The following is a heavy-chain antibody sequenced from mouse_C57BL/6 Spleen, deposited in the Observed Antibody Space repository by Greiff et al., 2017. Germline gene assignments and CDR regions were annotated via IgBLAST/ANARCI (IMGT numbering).Heavy chain of an antibody. D-gene: IGHD1-1*01. CDR2: IDPSDSYT. CDR1: GYTFTSYW. Sequence: VQLQQPGAELVKPGASVKLSCKASGYTFTSYWMQWVKQRPGQGLEWIGEIDPSDSYTNYNQKFKGKATLTVDTSSSTAYMQLSSLTSEDSAVYYCARSSITTVVAHFDYWGQGTTLTVSS. V-gene: IGHV1-50*01. CDR3: ARSSITTVVAHFDY. J-gene: IGHJ2*01.